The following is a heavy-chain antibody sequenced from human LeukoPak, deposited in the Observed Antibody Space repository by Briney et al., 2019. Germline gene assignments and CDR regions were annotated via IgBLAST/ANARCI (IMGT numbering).Heavy chain of an antibody. V-gene: IGHV4-39*01. CDR2: IYYSGST. CDR3: ASRGYSYGFLFDY. D-gene: IGHD5-18*01. Sequence: SETPSLTCTVSGGSISSSSYYWGWIRQPPGKGLEWIGSIYYSGSTYYNPSLKSRVTISVDTSKNQFSLKLSSVTAADTAVYYCASRGYSYGFLFDYWGQGTLVTVSS. J-gene: IGHJ4*02. CDR1: GGSISSSSYY.